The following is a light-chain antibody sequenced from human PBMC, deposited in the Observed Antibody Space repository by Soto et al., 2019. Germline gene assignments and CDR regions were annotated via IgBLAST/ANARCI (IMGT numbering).Light chain of an antibody. CDR1: NIGSKS. CDR3: QVWDSSSDPLLV. Sequence: SYELTQPPSVSVAPGKTARITCGGNNIGSKSVHWYQQKPGQAPVLVIYYDSDRPSGIPERFSGSNSGNTATLTISRVEAGDEADYYCQVWDSSSDPLLVFGTGTKVTVL. J-gene: IGLJ1*01. V-gene: IGLV3-21*04. CDR2: YDS.